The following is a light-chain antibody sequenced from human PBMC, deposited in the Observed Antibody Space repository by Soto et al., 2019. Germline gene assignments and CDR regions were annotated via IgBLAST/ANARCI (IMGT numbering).Light chain of an antibody. V-gene: IGKV3-20*01. CDR2: DAS. J-gene: IGKJ1*01. Sequence: VLTHAPDTLSFSPGERATLSCRASLTVTNSYLAWYQQKAGQAPRLVIYDASTRATGIPDRFSASGSGTDFTLTISRLEPEDFAVYFCQQYASAPLTFCQGTKVDIK. CDR1: LTVTNSY. CDR3: QQYASAPLT.